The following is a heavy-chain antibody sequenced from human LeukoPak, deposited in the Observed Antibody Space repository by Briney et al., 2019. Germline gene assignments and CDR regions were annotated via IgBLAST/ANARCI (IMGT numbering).Heavy chain of an antibody. CDR3: ARAPSSGSYDY. CDR2: ISSSSSYI. J-gene: IGHJ4*02. V-gene: IGHV3-21*01. Sequence: GGSLRLSCAASGFTFSSYSMNWVRQAPGKGLEWVSSISSSSSYIYYADSAKGRFTISRDNAKNSLYLQMNSLRAEDTAVYYCARAPSSGSYDYWGQGTLVTVSS. CDR1: GFTFSSYS. D-gene: IGHD1-26*01.